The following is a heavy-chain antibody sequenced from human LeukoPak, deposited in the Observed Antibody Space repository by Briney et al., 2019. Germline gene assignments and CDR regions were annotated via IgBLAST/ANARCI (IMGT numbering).Heavy chain of an antibody. CDR1: GFTFSSYW. CDR3: ARDSGRITMIVVGPFDY. Sequence: GGSLRPSCAASGFTFSSYWMSWVRQAPGKGLEWVANIKQDGSEKYYVDSVKGRFTISRDNAKNSLYLQMNSLRAEDTALYYCARDSGRITMIVVGPFDYWGQGTLVTVSS. V-gene: IGHV3-7*03. CDR2: IKQDGSEK. D-gene: IGHD3-22*01. J-gene: IGHJ4*02.